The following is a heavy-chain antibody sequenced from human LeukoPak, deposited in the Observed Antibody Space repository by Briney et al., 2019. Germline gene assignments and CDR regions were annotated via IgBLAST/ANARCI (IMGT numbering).Heavy chain of an antibody. J-gene: IGHJ3*01. CDR1: GFTFSNFA. D-gene: IGHD3-3*01. CDR2: VTGDSGTT. V-gene: IGHV3-23*01. Sequence: EGSLRLSSVASGFTFSNFAMNWVRQAPGKGLEWVSVVTGDSGTTHYADSVKGRFTISRGNSKNMVYLQMNSLRAEDTAIYYCAKGWSGYFRSPFDLWGRGTMVTVSA. CDR3: AKGWSGYFRSPFDL.